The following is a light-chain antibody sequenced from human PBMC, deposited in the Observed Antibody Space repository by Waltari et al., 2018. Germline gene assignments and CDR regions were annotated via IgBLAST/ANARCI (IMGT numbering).Light chain of an antibody. CDR3: QQYYSSSFT. Sequence: DIVMTQSPDSLSASLGERAAINCKSSQSVLWSSNNKNYLAWYQQKPGQPPKLLISWASTRESGVPDRFSGSGSGTDFTLTISSLQAEDVAFYYCQQYYSSSFTFGPGTKVDIK. V-gene: IGKV4-1*01. CDR1: QSVLWSSNNKNY. J-gene: IGKJ3*01. CDR2: WAS.